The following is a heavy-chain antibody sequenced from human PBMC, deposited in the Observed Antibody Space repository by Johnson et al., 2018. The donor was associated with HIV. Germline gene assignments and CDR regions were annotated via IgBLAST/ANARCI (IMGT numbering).Heavy chain of an antibody. CDR2: ISSGDNTI. D-gene: IGHD3-9*01. Sequence: VQLMESGGGLVKPGGSLRLSCAASGFTFSDYYMSWIRQAPGKGLEWVSYISSGDNTIYYADSVKGRFTISRDNAKNSLYLQMNSLRAEDTAVYYCASPSSRYFDWSRGAFDIWGQGTMVTVSS. J-gene: IGHJ3*02. CDR3: ASPSSRYFDWSRGAFDI. CDR1: GFTFSDYY. V-gene: IGHV3-11*04.